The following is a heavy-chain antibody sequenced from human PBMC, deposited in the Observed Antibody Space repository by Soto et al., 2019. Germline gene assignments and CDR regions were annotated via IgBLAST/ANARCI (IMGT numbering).Heavy chain of an antibody. Sequence: EVQLVESGGGLVKPGGSLRLSCAASGFTFSSYCMNWVRQAPGKGLEWVSSISSSSSYIYYADSLKGRFTISRDNAKNSLSLQMNSLRGEDTAVYYCARVCGYCSGDAGGYFDLWGRGTLVTVSS. CDR1: GFTFSSYC. CDR3: ARVCGYCSGDAGGYFDL. D-gene: IGHD2-15*01. CDR2: ISSSSSYI. J-gene: IGHJ2*01. V-gene: IGHV3-21*01.